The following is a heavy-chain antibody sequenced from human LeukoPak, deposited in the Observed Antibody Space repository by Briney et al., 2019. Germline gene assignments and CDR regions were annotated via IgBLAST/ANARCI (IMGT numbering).Heavy chain of an antibody. V-gene: IGHV1-18*01. Sequence: ASVKVSCKASGYTFTSYGISWVRQAPGQGLEWMGWISAYNGNTNYAQKLQGRVTMTTDTSTSTAYMELRSLRSDDTAVYYCARGESYDILTGFGYWGQGTLVIVSS. CDR3: ARGESYDILTGFGY. D-gene: IGHD3-9*01. CDR1: GYTFTSYG. CDR2: ISAYNGNT. J-gene: IGHJ4*02.